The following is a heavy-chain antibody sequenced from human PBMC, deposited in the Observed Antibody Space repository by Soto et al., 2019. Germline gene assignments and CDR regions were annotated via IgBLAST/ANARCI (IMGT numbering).Heavy chain of an antibody. CDR3: ESERYYYESPVRPPWFDP. CDR1: GFIFSSYN. CDR2: ISSSGSYI. Sequence: EVQLVESGGGLVKPGGSLRLSCAASGFIFSSYNMNWVRQAPGKGLEWVSSISSSGSYIHYADSVKGRFTISRGNAKHPLCLQMSSLRAEDRAVYYCESERYYYESPVRPPWFDPRGPGTLVSVSS. V-gene: IGHV3-21*01. D-gene: IGHD3-22*01. J-gene: IGHJ5*02.